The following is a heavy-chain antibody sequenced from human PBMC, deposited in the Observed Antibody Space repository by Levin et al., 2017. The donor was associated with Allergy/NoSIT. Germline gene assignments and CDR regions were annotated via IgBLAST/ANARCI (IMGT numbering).Heavy chain of an antibody. J-gene: IGHJ4*02. Sequence: GGSLRLSCKASGYTFTGYYMHWVRQAPGQGLEWMGWINPNSGGTNYAQKFQGRVTMTRDTSISTAYMELSRLRSDDTAVYYCARDLMRVVVAATGLSYWGQGTLVTVSS. CDR2: INPNSGGT. V-gene: IGHV1-2*02. CDR1: GYTFTGYY. CDR3: ARDLMRVVVAATGLSY. D-gene: IGHD2-15*01.